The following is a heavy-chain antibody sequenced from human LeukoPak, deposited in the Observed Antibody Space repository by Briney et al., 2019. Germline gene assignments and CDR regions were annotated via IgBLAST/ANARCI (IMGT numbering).Heavy chain of an antibody. V-gene: IGHV4-39*01. CDR1: GGSISSSSYY. D-gene: IGHD3-22*01. J-gene: IGHJ3*01. CDR3: AKAGVRYFDSSGLYAFDF. Sequence: SETLSLTCTVSGGSISSSSYYWGWIRQPPGKGLEWIGSIYYSGSTYHNPSLKSRVTMSVDTSRNQFSLKLSSVDAADTAVYYCAKAGVRYFDSSGLYAFDFWGQGTTVTVSS. CDR2: IYYSGST.